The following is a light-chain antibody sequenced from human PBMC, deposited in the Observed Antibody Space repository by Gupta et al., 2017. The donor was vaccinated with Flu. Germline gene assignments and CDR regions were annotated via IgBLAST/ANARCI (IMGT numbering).Light chain of an antibody. Sequence: DIVMTQSTDSLAVSLGERATINCKSSQSLLSTSNNRNHLAWFQQKAGQPPKLLISWASVRESGVPDRFSGSVSGTDFTLTISSLQAEDVAVYYCEQYYRTPWTFGQGTKVEIK. CDR1: QSLLSTSNNRNH. J-gene: IGKJ1*01. CDR2: WAS. CDR3: EQYYRTPWT. V-gene: IGKV4-1*01.